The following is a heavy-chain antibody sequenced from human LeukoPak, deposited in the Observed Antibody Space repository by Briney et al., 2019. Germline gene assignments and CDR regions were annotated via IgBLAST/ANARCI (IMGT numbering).Heavy chain of an antibody. CDR1: GGSVSSGSYY. V-gene: IGHV4-61*01. D-gene: IGHD3-10*01. Sequence: SQTLSLTCTVSGGSVSSGSYYWSWIRQPPGKGLEWIGYIYYSGSTNYNPSLKSRVTISVDTSKTPFSLKLRSVTAADTSVYYCARDQGPGSYWYYYYGMDVWGKGTTVTVSS. CDR3: ARDQGPGSYWYYYYGMDV. CDR2: IYYSGST. J-gene: IGHJ6*04.